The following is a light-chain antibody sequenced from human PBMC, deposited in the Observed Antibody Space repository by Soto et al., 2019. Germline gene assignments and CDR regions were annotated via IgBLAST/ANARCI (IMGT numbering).Light chain of an antibody. Sequence: QSALTQPPSASGSPGQSVTISCTGTSSDVGGYNYVSWYQQHPGKAPKLMIYEVSQRPSGVPDRFSGSKSGNTASLTVSGLQAEDEADYYCNSYAGSNNVFGTGTKV. J-gene: IGLJ1*01. CDR2: EVS. CDR1: SSDVGGYNY. CDR3: NSYAGSNNV. V-gene: IGLV2-8*01.